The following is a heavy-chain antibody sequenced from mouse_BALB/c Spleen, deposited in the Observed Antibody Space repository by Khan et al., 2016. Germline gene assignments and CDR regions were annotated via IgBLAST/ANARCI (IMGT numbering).Heavy chain of an antibody. CDR1: GFSLIAYG. CDR3: ARDGGGYYAMDY. J-gene: IGHJ4*01. D-gene: IGHD1-1*02. V-gene: IGHV2-6-7*01. Sequence: QVQLKQSGPGLVAPSQSLSITCTVSGFSLIAYGVNWVRQPPGKSMEGLGMLWGDGTTDYNSALKYRLNITKDNSTSQVFLNMNSLQTDDTARYYCARDGGGYYAMDYWGQGTSVTVSA. CDR2: LWGDGTT.